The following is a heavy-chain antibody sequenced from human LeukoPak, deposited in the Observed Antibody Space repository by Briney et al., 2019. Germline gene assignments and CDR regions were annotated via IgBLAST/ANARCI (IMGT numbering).Heavy chain of an antibody. D-gene: IGHD1-20*01. CDR2: IYYSGST. CDR1: GGSISSGGYS. V-gene: IGHV4-39*07. J-gene: IGHJ4*02. CDR3: ASYHRNNWNDFLVGRNFDY. Sequence: PSETLSLTCAVSGGSISSGGYSWGWIRQPPGKGLEWIGSIYYSGSTYYNPSLKSRVTISVDTSKNQFSLKLSSVTAADTAVYYCASYHRNNWNDFLVGRNFDYWGQGTLVTVSS.